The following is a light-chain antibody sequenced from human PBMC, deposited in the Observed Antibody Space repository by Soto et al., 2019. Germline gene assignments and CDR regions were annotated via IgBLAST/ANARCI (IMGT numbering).Light chain of an antibody. V-gene: IGLV2-14*01. CDR2: DVS. CDR3: SSYTSSSTYV. J-gene: IGLJ1*01. CDR1: SSDVGGYNY. Sequence: QAALTQPASVSVSPGQTITISCTGTSSDVGGYNYVSRYQQHPGKAPKLMIYDVSNRPSGVSNRFSGSKSGNTASLTISGLQADDEADYYCSSYTSSSTYVFGTGTKLTVL.